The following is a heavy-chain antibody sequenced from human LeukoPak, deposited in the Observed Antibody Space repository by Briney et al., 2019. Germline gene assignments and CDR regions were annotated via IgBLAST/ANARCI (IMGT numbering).Heavy chain of an antibody. J-gene: IGHJ4*02. D-gene: IGHD4-23*01. CDR2: IFPGDSDT. CDR1: GCDFASYW. V-gene: IGHV5-51*01. Sequence: GESLKFSSKGSGCDFASYWFAWVRHLPRKGLEWMGIIFPGDSDTRFSPSFQCQVTISVDKSISTACLQWSSLTASDSAIYYCATQTTVVSPIDYWGQGTLVTVSS. CDR3: ATQTTVVSPIDY.